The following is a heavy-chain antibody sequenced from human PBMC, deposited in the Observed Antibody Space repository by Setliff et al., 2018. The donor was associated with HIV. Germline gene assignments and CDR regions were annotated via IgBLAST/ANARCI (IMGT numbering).Heavy chain of an antibody. CDR1: GYTFNSYG. D-gene: IGHD6-19*01. CDR3: ARGVSQAYTYGSGAYYYFDF. V-gene: IGHV1-18*01. CDR2: IATYSGNT. Sequence: ASVKVSCKASGYTFNSYGISWVRQAPGQGPEWVGWIATYSGNTNYAQRLQGRVTLTTDTSTSTAYMELRSLRFDDTAVYFCARGVSQAYTYGSGAYYYFDFWGLGTLVTVSS. J-gene: IGHJ4*02.